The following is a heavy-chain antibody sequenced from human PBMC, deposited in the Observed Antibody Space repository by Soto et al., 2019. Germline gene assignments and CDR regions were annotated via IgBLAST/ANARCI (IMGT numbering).Heavy chain of an antibody. CDR3: ARKRGEVVTFPLRYFDWSFDY. CDR2: IKQDGSEK. J-gene: IGHJ4*02. V-gene: IGHV3-7*01. D-gene: IGHD3-9*01. Sequence: GGSLRLSCAASGFTFSSYWMSWVRQAPGKGLEWVANIKQDGSEKYYVDSVKGRFTISRDNAKNSLYLQMNSLRAEDTAVYYCARKRGEVVTFPLRYFDWSFDYWGQRTSVTVSS. CDR1: GFTFSSYW.